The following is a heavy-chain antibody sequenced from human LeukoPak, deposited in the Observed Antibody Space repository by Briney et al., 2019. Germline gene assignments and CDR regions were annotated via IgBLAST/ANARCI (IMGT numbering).Heavy chain of an antibody. D-gene: IGHD3-3*01. Sequence: SGGSLRLSCAASGFTFDDYAMHWVRQAPGKGLEWVSGISWNSGSIGYADSVKGRFTISRDNAKNSLYLQMNSLRAEDMALYYCAKDNGLRFLEWLFDYWGQGTLVTVSS. CDR1: GFTFDDYA. V-gene: IGHV3-9*03. CDR2: ISWNSGSI. CDR3: AKDNGLRFLEWLFDY. J-gene: IGHJ4*02.